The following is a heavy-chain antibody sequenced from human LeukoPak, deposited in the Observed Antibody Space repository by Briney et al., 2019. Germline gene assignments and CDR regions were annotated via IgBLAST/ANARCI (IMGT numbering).Heavy chain of an antibody. Sequence: GESLNISCKGSGYSFTRYWIGWVRQMPGEGLEWMGIIYPGDSDTRYSPSFQGQVTISADKSISTAYLQWSSLKASDTAMYYCASFVRTGLPYYFDYWGQGALVTVSS. CDR1: GYSFTRYW. CDR2: IYPGDSDT. J-gene: IGHJ4*02. D-gene: IGHD3/OR15-3a*01. V-gene: IGHV5-51*01. CDR3: ASFVRTGLPYYFDY.